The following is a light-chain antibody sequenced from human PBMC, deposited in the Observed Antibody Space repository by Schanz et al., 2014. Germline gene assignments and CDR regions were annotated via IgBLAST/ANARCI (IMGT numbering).Light chain of an antibody. CDR2: NAS. Sequence: IVMTQSPATLSVSPGERATLSCRASQSVGSNLAWYRQKPGQAPRLLIYNASNRATGIPARFSGSGSGTDFTLTISSLEPEDFALYYCQQRSNWPPTITFGGGTKVEIK. J-gene: IGKJ4*01. CDR1: QSVGSN. V-gene: IGKV3-11*01. CDR3: QQRSNWPPTIT.